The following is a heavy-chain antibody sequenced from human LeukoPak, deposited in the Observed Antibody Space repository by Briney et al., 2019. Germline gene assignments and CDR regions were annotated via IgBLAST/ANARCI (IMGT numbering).Heavy chain of an antibody. D-gene: IGHD3-10*01. Sequence: GGSLRLSCAASGFTFDHYAMHWVRQAPGKGLEWVSLISGDGGTTYYADSVKGRFTISRDNSKSSLYLQMNSLRSEDTALYYCARDRGVRAYNYGLGVWGQGTTVTVSS. CDR2: ISGDGGTT. CDR3: ARDRGVRAYNYGLGV. V-gene: IGHV3-43*02. J-gene: IGHJ6*02. CDR1: GFTFDHYA.